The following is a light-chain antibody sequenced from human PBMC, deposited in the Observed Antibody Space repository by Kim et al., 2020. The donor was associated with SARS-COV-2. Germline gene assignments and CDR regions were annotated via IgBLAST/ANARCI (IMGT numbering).Light chain of an antibody. CDR1: QWVSNN. CDR2: GAS. V-gene: IGKV3D-15*01. J-gene: IGKJ2*01. Sequence: PGERATLPRRPSQWVSNNLAWYQQKAGQAPTLLIYGASTRATDIQARFSGSGSGTEFTLTITSLQSEDFAFYYCQQYNNWPPYTFGQGTKLEI. CDR3: QQYNNWPPYT.